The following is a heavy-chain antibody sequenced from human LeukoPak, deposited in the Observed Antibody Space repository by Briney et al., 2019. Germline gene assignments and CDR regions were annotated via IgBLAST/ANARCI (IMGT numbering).Heavy chain of an antibody. CDR1: GFTLRDYW. CDR2: IKQDGSDK. V-gene: IGHV3-7*01. J-gene: IGHJ4*02. Sequence: GGSLRLSCAASGFTLRDYWMTWVRQAPGKGLEWVANIKQDGSDKYYVDSVKGRFTISRDNAKNSLDLQMNSLRAEDTAVYYCARSRDVFAFWGQGTLVTVSS. CDR3: ARSRDVFAF.